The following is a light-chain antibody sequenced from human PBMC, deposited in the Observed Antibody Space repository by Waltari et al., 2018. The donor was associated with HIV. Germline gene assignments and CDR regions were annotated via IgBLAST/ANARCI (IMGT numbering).Light chain of an antibody. Sequence: YERTQQSSESVCPGKTARITCSGGFLRKKYIRWFQQNPGQAPVLLIYKDKERPSGIPERFSGSRSGSTVTLTISGAPVADEADSYCSSAADNSLVFGGGTTLTVL. CDR3: SSAADNSLV. J-gene: IGLJ2*01. CDR1: FLRKKY. V-gene: IGLV3-27*01. CDR2: KDK.